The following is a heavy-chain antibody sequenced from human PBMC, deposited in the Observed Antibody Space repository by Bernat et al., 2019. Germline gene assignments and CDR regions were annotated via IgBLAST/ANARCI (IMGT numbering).Heavy chain of an antibody. Sequence: QVTLKESGPVLVKPTETLTLTCTVSGFSLSNARMGVSWIRQPPGKALEWLAHIFSNDEKSYSTSLKSRLTISKDTSKSQVVLTMTNMDPVDTDTYYCARINMVQGERGNDYWGQGTLVTVSS. D-gene: IGHD3-10*01. CDR3: ARINMVQGERGNDY. CDR1: GFSLSNARMG. V-gene: IGHV2-26*01. CDR2: IFSNDEK. J-gene: IGHJ4*02.